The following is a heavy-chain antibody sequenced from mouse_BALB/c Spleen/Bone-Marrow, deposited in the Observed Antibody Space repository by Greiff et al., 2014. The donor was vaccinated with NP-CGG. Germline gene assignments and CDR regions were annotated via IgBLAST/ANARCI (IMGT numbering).Heavy chain of an antibody. J-gene: IGHJ3*01. CDR1: GFTFRDYY. Sequence: EVHLVESGGGLVKSGGSLKLSCAASGFTFRDYYMYWVRQTPEKRLEWVATISDGGTYTYYSDSVKGRFTISRDKAKNNLYLQMTNLMSEDTAMYRCVRDGDYRYAWFSYWGQGTLVTVSA. V-gene: IGHV5-4*02. D-gene: IGHD2-14*01. CDR2: ISDGGTYT. CDR3: VRDGDYRYAWFSY.